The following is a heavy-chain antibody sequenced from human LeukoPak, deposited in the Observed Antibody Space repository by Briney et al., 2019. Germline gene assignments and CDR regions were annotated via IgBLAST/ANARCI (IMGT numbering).Heavy chain of an antibody. V-gene: IGHV3-9*01. D-gene: IGHD6-19*01. CDR3: AKAYSSYWYYLDY. J-gene: IGHJ4*02. Sequence: GRSLRLSCAASGFTFDDYAMHWVRQAPGKGLEWVSGISWNSGSIGYADSVKGRFTISRDNAKTSLYLQMNSLRAEDTALYYCAKAYSSYWYYLDYWGQGTLVTVSS. CDR2: ISWNSGSI. CDR1: GFTFDDYA.